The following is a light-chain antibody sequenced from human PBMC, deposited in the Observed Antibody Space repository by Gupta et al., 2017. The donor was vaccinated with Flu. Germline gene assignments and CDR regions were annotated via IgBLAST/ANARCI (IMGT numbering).Light chain of an antibody. CDR2: GND. J-gene: IGLJ2*01. CDR1: SSNIGSSH. V-gene: IGLV1-44*01. Sequence: QSVLTQPPSASATPGQRVIITCSGGSSNIGSSHANWYQQLPGMAPKLLTYGNDQRPSGVPDRFSASTSGTSASLAISGLQSEDEANYYCSSWDVSQREWLFGGGTKVTVL. CDR3: SSWDVSQREWL.